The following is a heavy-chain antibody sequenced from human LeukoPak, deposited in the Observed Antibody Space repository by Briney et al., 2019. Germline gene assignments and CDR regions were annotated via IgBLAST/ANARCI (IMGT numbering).Heavy chain of an antibody. D-gene: IGHD3-22*01. Sequence: GGSLRLSCAASGFTFSSYWMHWVRQAPGKGLVWVSRINSDGSSTSYADSVKGRFTISRDNAKNTLYLQMNSLRAEDTAVYYCARGSWDYHDSSGNDYWGQGTLVTVSS. CDR2: INSDGSST. V-gene: IGHV3-74*01. CDR3: ARGSWDYHDSSGNDY. J-gene: IGHJ4*02. CDR1: GFTFSSYW.